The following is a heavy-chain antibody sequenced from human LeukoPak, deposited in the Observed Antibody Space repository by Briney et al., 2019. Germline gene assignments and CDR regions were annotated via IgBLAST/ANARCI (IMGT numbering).Heavy chain of an antibody. V-gene: IGHV4-4*07. CDR2: IYTSGST. D-gene: IGHD6-19*01. Sequence: SETLSLTCTVSGGSISSYYWSWIRQPAGKGLEWIGRIYTSGSTNYNPSLKSRVTMSVDTSKNQFSLKLSSVTAAGTAVYYCARDITVAGTEEYFQHWGQSTLVTVSS. J-gene: IGHJ1*01. CDR1: GGSISSYY. CDR3: ARDITVAGTEEYFQH.